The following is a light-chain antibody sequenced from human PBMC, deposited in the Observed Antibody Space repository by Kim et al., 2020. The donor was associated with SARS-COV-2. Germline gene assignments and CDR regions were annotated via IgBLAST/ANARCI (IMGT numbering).Light chain of an antibody. CDR1: QDISNF. Sequence: SSSVGDRVTISSRASQDISNFLAWFQQKPGKVPNRLIYAASSLQSGVPSRVSVSGSGTEYSLTISSLQPEDFATYYCLQHKSYPYTLGQGTKLEI. V-gene: IGKV1-17*03. J-gene: IGKJ2*01. CDR3: LQHKSYPYT. CDR2: AAS.